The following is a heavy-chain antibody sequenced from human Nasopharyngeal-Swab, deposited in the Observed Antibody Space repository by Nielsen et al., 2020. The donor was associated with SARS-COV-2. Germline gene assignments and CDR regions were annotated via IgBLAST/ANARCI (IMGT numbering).Heavy chain of an antibody. CDR2: IYTSGST. J-gene: IGHJ6*02. Sequence: WIRQPPGKGLEWIGRIYTSGSTNYNPSLKSRVTMSVDTSKNQFSLKLSSVTAADTAVYYCARDESSSWSNTYYYYYGMDVWGQGTTVTVSS. CDR3: ARDESSSWSNTYYYYYGMDV. V-gene: IGHV4-4*07. D-gene: IGHD6-13*01.